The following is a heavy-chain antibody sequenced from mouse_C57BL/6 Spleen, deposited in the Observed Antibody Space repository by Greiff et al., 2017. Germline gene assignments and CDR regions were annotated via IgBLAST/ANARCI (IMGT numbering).Heavy chain of an antibody. D-gene: IGHD1-1*01. CDR1: GFTFTDYY. CDR2: IRNKANGYTT. V-gene: IGHV7-3*01. Sequence: EVQVVESGGGLVQSGGSLSLSCAASGFTFTDYYMSWVRQPPGKALEWLGFIRNKANGYTTAYSASVKGLFTISRDKSQSILYLQRNALRAEDSATYYWARSTSSGYFDVWGTGTTVTVSS. J-gene: IGHJ1*03. CDR3: ARSTSSGYFDV.